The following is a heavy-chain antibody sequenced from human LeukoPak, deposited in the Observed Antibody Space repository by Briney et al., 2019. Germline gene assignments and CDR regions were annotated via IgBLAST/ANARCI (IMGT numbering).Heavy chain of an antibody. CDR1: GGSISSGDYY. CDR3: ARVTGWFGELLYRYYFDY. V-gene: IGHV4-30-4*01. J-gene: IGHJ4*02. CDR2: IYYSGRT. D-gene: IGHD3-10*01. Sequence: SETLSLTCTVSGGSISSGDYYWSWIRQPPGKGLEWIGYIYYSGRTYYNPSLKSRVTISVDTSKTQFSLKLSSVTAADTAVYYCARVTGWFGELLYRYYFDYWGQGTLVTVSS.